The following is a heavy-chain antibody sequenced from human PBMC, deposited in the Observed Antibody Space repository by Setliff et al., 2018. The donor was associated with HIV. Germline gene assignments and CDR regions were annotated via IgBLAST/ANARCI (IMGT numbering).Heavy chain of an antibody. CDR2: VNPSGGST. V-gene: IGHV1-46*01. CDR1: GYTFTNYN. Sequence: GASVKVSCKASGYTFTNYNIHWARQAPGQGLEWVGMVNPSGGSTAYAQKFQGRVTIIRDTSTSTVYMDLSSLRSEDTAVYYCARPGITAADYYFDYWGQGALVTVSS. J-gene: IGHJ4*02. D-gene: IGHD6-13*01. CDR3: ARPGITAADYYFDY.